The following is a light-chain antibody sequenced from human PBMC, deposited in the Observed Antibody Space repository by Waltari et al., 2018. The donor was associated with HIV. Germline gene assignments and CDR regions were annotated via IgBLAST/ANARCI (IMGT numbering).Light chain of an antibody. V-gene: IGLV1-44*01. J-gene: IGLJ3*02. CDR3: TTWDDSLNVLV. CDR2: SNN. Sequence: QSVLTQPPSASGTPGQTVTISCSGSRSNIGSNTVNWYQPLPGTAPKLLIYSNNVRPSGVPGRFSGFKSGTSAYLAISGLQSQDEADYYCTTWDDSLNVLVFGGGTEVTVL. CDR1: RSNIGSNT.